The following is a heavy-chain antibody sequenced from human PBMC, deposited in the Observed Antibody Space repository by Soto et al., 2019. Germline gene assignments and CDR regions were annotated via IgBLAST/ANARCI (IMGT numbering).Heavy chain of an antibody. D-gene: IGHD2-15*01. CDR1: CDAIFSGDYY. CDR3: AREVALLSGGNPDYYYTVGV. Sequence: SDTLSLTCTPSCDAIFSGDYYWSWICETPGKSLEWIGYIYYSGDTNYNPSLKSRVIISVDTSKNQFSLKLSSVTAADTAVYYCAREVALLSGGNPDYYYTVGVWGQGTTVT. V-gene: IGHV4-30-4*02. J-gene: IGHJ6*02. CDR2: IYYSGDT.